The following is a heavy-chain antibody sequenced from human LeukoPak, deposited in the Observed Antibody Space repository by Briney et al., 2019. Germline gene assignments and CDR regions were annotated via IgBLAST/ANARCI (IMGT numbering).Heavy chain of an antibody. J-gene: IGHJ4*02. V-gene: IGHV4-39*07. D-gene: IGHD1-26*01. CDR1: GGSISSSSYY. CDR2: IYYSGST. CDR3: ARDSPGSSRDY. Sequence: SETLSLTCTVSGGSISSSSYYWGWIRQPPGKGLEWIGSIYYSGSTYYNPSLKSRVTISVDTSKNQFSLKLSSVTAGDTAVYYCARDSPGSSRDYWGQGTLVTVSS.